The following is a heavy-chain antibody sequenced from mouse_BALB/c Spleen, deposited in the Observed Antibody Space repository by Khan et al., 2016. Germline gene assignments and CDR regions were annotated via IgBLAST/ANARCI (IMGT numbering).Heavy chain of an antibody. CDR3: ARSYRSRPGAMDY. J-gene: IGHJ4*01. V-gene: IGHV9-3-1*01. CDR2: IDTYTGEP. Sequence: QIQLVQSGPELKKPGETVKISCKASGYTFTNYGMNWVKLAPGKGLKWMGWIDTYTGEPTYADDFKGRFAFSLETSATTAYLQINNLKNEDTATYFWARSYRSRPGAMDYWGQETSVTVSS. D-gene: IGHD2-14*01. CDR1: GYTFTNYG.